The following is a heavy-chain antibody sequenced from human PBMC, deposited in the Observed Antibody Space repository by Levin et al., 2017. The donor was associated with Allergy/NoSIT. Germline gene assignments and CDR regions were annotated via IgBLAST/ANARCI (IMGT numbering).Heavy chain of an antibody. V-gene: IGHV3-30-3*01. Sequence: GGSLRLSCAASGFTFSSYAMHWVRQAPGKGLEWVAVISYDGSNKYYADSVKGRFTISRDNSKNTLYLQMNSLRAEDTAVYYCARLNVDTAMVAPLDYWGQGTLVTVSS. CDR1: GFTFSSYA. D-gene: IGHD5-18*01. J-gene: IGHJ4*02. CDR3: ARLNVDTAMVAPLDY. CDR2: ISYDGSNK.